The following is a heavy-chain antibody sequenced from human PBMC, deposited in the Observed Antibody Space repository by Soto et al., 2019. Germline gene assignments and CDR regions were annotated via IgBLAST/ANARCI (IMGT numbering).Heavy chain of an antibody. V-gene: IGHV4-30-2*01. CDR1: GGSISSGGYS. J-gene: IGHJ4*02. D-gene: IGHD6-19*01. CDR2: IYHSGST. CDR3: ARAGGLGAVVADY. Sequence: QLQLQESGSGLVKPSQTLSLTCAVSGGSISSGGYSWSWIRQPPGKGLEWIGYIYHSGSTYYNPSLSSRVTISADRSKNQCPLKLCSVTAANTAVYYWARAGGLGAVVADYWGQGTLVTVAS.